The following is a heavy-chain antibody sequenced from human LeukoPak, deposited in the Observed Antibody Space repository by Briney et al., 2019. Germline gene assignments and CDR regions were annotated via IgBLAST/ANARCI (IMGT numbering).Heavy chain of an antibody. V-gene: IGHV4-59*12. CDR2: ISSSGSP. CDR1: GGSMSTYY. D-gene: IGHD1-26*01. Sequence: PSETLSLTCTVSGGSMSTYYWSWVRQPPGKGLEWIGYISSSGSPNYNPSLKSRVTISIDTSKNQFSLKLTSLTAADTAIYYCSRESGAFCPFGYWGQGTLVIVPS. J-gene: IGHJ4*02. CDR3: SRESGAFCPFGY.